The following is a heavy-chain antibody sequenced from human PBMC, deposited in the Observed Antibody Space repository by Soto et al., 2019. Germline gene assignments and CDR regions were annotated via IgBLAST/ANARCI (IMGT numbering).Heavy chain of an antibody. D-gene: IGHD6-6*01. Sequence: PGESLKISCQGSGYNFASFWIAWVRQMPGKGLEWMGIIYPGDSDTRYSPSFQGQVTISADKSISTAYLQWSSLKVSDTAIYYCARHGSIVPRLNYFVPWGQGTQGTVSS. CDR3: ARHGSIVPRLNYFVP. V-gene: IGHV5-51*01. J-gene: IGHJ5*02. CDR2: IYPGDSDT. CDR1: GYNFASFW.